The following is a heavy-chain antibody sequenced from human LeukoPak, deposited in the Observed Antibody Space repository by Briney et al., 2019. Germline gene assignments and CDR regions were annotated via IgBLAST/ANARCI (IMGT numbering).Heavy chain of an antibody. CDR3: AKGGRWDYYDSSH. D-gene: IGHD3-22*01. J-gene: IGHJ3*01. V-gene: IGHV3-23*01. Sequence: PGGSLRLSCAVSVLTFSNYAMSWVRQVPGEGLEGVSAISGRAGSTYYADSVKGRFTISRDNSKNPLYLKMNSLRAEDTAVYYCAKGGRWDYYDSSHWGQGTMVTVSP. CDR1: VLTFSNYA. CDR2: ISGRAGST.